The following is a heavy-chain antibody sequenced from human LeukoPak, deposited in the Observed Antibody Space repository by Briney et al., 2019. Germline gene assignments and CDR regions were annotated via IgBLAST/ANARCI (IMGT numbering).Heavy chain of an antibody. CDR1: GFTFSSYG. V-gene: IGHV3-30*03. J-gene: IGHJ4*02. CDR3: AILSGSEADFDY. Sequence: GGSLRLSCAASGFTFSSYGMHWVRQAPGKGLEWVAVISYDGSNKYYADSVKGRFTISRDNSKNTLYLQMNSLRAEDTAVYYCAILSGSEADFDYWGQGTLVTVSS. D-gene: IGHD1-26*01. CDR2: ISYDGSNK.